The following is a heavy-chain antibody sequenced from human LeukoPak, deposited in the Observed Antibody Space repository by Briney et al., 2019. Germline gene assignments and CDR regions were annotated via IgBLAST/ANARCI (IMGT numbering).Heavy chain of an antibody. D-gene: IGHD1-26*01. CDR2: ISSSSYI. CDR3: ARVGRGIVGALDY. CDR1: GFTFSSYS. J-gene: IGHJ4*02. V-gene: IGHV3-21*01. Sequence: PGGSPRLSCAASGFTFSSYSMNWVRQAPGKGLEWVSSISSSSYIYYADSVKGRFTISRDNAKNSLYLQMNSLRAEDTAVYYCARVGRGIVGALDYWGQGTLVTVSS.